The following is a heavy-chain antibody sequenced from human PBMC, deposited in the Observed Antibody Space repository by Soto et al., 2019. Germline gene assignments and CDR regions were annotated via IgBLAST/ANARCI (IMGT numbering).Heavy chain of an antibody. CDR1: GXSIXXXY. CDR3: XXSXXXXXXXXYH. V-gene: IGHV4-59*01. Sequence: QVQLQESGPGLVKPSETLSLTCTVSGXSIXXXYWSXXRQPPGKGLEWIGYIYYSGSTNYNPSLKXRVTISVXXXXXXXXXXXXXXXXXXXXXXXXXXSXXXXXXXXYHWGQGTLVTVSS. J-gene: IGHJ5*02. CDR2: IYYSGST.